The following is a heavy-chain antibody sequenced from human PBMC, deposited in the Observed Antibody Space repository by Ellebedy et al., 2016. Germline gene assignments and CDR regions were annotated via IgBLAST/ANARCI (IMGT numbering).Heavy chain of an antibody. V-gene: IGHV3-9*01. J-gene: IGHJ4*02. Sequence: GGSLRLSCAASGFSFDDYAMHWVRQAPGMGLEWVSGISWNRGSMQYADSVKGRFTISIDNAKNSLNLQMNSLRTEDTAFYYCVKGSIAVIATCFDYWGQGTLVTVSS. D-gene: IGHD6-19*01. CDR1: GFSFDDYA. CDR3: VKGSIAVIATCFDY. CDR2: ISWNRGSM.